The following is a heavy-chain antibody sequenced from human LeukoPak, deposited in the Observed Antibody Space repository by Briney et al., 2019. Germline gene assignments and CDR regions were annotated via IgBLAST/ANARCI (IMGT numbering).Heavy chain of an antibody. Sequence: SVKVSCKASGYTFTDYYTDYYMHWVRQAPGQGLEWMGGIIPIFGTANYAQKFQGRVTITTDESTSTAYMELSSLRSEDTAVYYCARGSGSSSGADYWGQGTLVTVSS. CDR2: IIPIFGTA. CDR3: ARGSGSSSGADY. J-gene: IGHJ4*02. D-gene: IGHD6-6*01. CDR1: GYTFTDYYTDY. V-gene: IGHV1-69*05.